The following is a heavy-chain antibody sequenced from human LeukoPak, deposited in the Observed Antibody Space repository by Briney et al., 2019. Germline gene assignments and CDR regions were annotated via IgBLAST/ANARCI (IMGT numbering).Heavy chain of an antibody. CDR2: IYYSGST. D-gene: IGHD4-17*01. J-gene: IGHJ4*02. CDR3: VRGENGEPFDY. V-gene: IGHV4-59*01. Sequence: TSETLSLTCTVSGGAISSYYWSWIRQPPGKGLEWIVDIYYSGSTNYNPSLTSLVTISVDTSKNQFSLKLSSVSPPRTPVYFCVRGENGEPFDYWGQGTLVTVSS. CDR1: GGAISSYY.